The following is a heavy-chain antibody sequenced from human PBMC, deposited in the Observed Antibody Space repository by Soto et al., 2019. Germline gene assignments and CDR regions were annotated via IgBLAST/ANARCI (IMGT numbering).Heavy chain of an antibody. CDR3: ARDMVRGVTFYYYYYGMDV. D-gene: IGHD3-10*01. CDR2: IWYDGSNK. CDR1: GFTFSSYG. Sequence: GGSLRLSCAASGFTFSSYGMHWVRQAPGKGLEWVAVIWYDGSNKYYADSVKGRFTISRDNSKNTLYLQMNSLRAEDTAVYYCARDMVRGVTFYYYYYGMDVWGQGTTVTVSS. J-gene: IGHJ6*02. V-gene: IGHV3-33*01.